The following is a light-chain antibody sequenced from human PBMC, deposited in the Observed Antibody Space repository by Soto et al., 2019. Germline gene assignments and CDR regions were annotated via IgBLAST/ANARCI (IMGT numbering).Light chain of an antibody. Sequence: EIVWTQSPGTLPLSPGERATLSCSASQSVSSNFLAWDQQKPGQAPRLLIYGASIRATGITDRFSGRGSGTDFTISISRLEHEDFSVYDCQQYGISPPWAFGNGSKVAIK. J-gene: IGKJ1*01. CDR2: GAS. V-gene: IGKV3-20*01. CDR1: QSVSSNF. CDR3: QQYGISPPWA.